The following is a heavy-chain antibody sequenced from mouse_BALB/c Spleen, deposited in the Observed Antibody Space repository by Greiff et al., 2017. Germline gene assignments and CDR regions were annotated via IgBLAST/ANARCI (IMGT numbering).Heavy chain of an antibody. CDR3: ARKARDYYAMDY. CDR2: IWSGGST. V-gene: IGHV2-2*02. CDR1: GFSLTSYG. J-gene: IGHJ4*01. Sequence: VQGVESGPGLVQPSQSLSITCTVSGFSLTSYGVHWVRQSPGKGLEWLGVIWSGGSTDYNAAFISRLSISKDNSKSQVFFKMNSLQANDTAIYYCARKARDYYAMDYWGQGTSVTVSS.